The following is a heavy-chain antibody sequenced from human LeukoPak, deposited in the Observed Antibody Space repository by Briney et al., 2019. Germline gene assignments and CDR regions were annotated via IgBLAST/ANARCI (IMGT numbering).Heavy chain of an antibody. CDR3: AKVPARLVGATSYFDY. D-gene: IGHD1-26*01. J-gene: IGHJ4*02. CDR2: ISSSSSTI. CDR1: GFTFSSYS. Sequence: PGGSLRLSCAASGFTFSSYSMNWVRQAPGKGLEWVSYISSSSSTIYYADSVKGRFTISRDNAKNSLYLQMNSLRAEDTAVYYCAKVPARLVGATSYFDYWGQGTLVTVSS. V-gene: IGHV3-48*01.